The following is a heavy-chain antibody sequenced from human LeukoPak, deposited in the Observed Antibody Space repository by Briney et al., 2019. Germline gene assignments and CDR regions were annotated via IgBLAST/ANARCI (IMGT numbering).Heavy chain of an antibody. CDR1: GYTFTSYY. D-gene: IGHD3-22*01. Sequence: ASVKVSCKASGYTFTSYYMHWVRQAPGQGLEWMGIINPSGGSTSYAQKFQGRVTMTRDTSTSTVYMELSSLRSEDTALYYCASTYYDSSGYLPYFDYWGQGTLVTVSS. V-gene: IGHV1-46*01. CDR3: ASTYYDSSGYLPYFDY. J-gene: IGHJ4*02. CDR2: INPSGGST.